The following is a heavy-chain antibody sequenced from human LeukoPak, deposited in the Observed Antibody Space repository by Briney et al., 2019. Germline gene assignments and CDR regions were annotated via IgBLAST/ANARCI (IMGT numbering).Heavy chain of an antibody. CDR1: GFTFSSYS. CDR2: ISGSGGST. Sequence: GGSLRLSCAASGFTFSSYSMSWVRQAPGKGLEWVSAISGSGGSTYYADSVKGRFTISRDNSKNTLYLQMNSLRAEDTAVYYCAKDRTRVLLWFGELFVPGIDYWGQGTLVTVSS. CDR3: AKDRTRVLLWFGELFVPGIDY. J-gene: IGHJ4*02. V-gene: IGHV3-23*01. D-gene: IGHD3-10*01.